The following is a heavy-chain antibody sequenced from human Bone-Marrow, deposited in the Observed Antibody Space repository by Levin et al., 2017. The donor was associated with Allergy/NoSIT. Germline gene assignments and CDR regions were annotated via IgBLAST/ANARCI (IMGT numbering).Heavy chain of an antibody. J-gene: IGHJ6*03. CDR2: IGADNGNT. D-gene: IGHD5-18*01. CDR3: ARVDLSSYGSYYYYYNMDV. Sequence: GESLKISCKASGFSFTNYGLTWVRQAPGQGLEWMGWIGADNGNTNYAQMLQGRVTMTTDTSTSTAYMELRSLRSDDTAVYYCARVDLSSYGSYYYYYNMDVWGRGTTVTVS. CDR1: GFSFTNYG. V-gene: IGHV1-18*01.